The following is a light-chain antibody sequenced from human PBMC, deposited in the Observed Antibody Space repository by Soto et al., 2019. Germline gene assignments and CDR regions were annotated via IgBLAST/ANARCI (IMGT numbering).Light chain of an antibody. V-gene: IGKV3-15*01. CDR3: QQCRNWPLT. CDR2: DAS. J-gene: IGKJ4*01. Sequence: EIVMTQSPATLSVSPGEGATLSCKASQNVYNNLAWYQQRPGQPPRLLIYDASTRATGISARFSGSGYGTEFTLTISSLQSEDFAVYFCQQCRNWPLTVGGGTKVDIK. CDR1: QNVYNN.